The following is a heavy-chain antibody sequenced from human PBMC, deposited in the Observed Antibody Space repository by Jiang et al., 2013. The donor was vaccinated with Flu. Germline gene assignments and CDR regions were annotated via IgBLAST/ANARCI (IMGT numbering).Heavy chain of an antibody. CDR3: ATLSRGVYYDSPFDL. V-gene: IGHV1-69*02. J-gene: IGHJ2*01. Sequence: KFQGRVTITADKSTSTAYMELSSLRSEDTAVYYCATLSRGVYYDSPFDLWGRGTLVTVSS. D-gene: IGHD3-3*01.